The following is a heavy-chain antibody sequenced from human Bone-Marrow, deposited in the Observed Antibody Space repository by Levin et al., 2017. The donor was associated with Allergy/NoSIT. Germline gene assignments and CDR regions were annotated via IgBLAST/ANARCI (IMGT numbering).Heavy chain of an antibody. CDR1: GFSLSNSW. CDR2: ITSKPDGAAT. CDR3: TTQFQW. D-gene: IGHD6-19*01. Sequence: GESLKISCAASGFSLSNSWMNWVRQAPGKGLEWIGRITSKPDGAATDYAAPLKGRFTISRDDSTNTLYLQMNSLKVEDTAIYYCTTQFQWWGQGTLVTVSS. J-gene: IGHJ4*02. V-gene: IGHV3-15*01.